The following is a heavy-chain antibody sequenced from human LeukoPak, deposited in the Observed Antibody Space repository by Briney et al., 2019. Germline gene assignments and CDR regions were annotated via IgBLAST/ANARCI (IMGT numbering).Heavy chain of an antibody. V-gene: IGHV3-48*01. CDR2: ISSSSSTI. J-gene: IGHJ3*02. CDR3: ARDYTLHDAFDI. CDR1: GFTFSIYS. Sequence: HPGGSLRLSCAASGFTFSIYSMNWVRQAPGKGMEWVSYISSSSSTIYYADSVKGRFTISRDNAKNSLYLQMNSLRAEDTAVYYCARDYTLHDAFDIWGQGTMVTVSS.